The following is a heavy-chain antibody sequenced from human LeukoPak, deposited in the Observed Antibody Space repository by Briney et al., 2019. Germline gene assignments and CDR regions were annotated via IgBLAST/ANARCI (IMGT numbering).Heavy chain of an antibody. CDR2: IYPGDSDT. CDR1: GYSFTTYW. V-gene: IGHV5-51*01. Sequence: GESLKISCRGSGYSFTTYWIGWVRQMPGKGLEWMGIIYPGDSDTRYSPSFQGQVTISVDKSFSTAYLQWSSLKASDTAMYYCARAVTIFGVELDYWGQGTLVTVSS. D-gene: IGHD3-3*01. CDR3: ARAVTIFGVELDY. J-gene: IGHJ4*02.